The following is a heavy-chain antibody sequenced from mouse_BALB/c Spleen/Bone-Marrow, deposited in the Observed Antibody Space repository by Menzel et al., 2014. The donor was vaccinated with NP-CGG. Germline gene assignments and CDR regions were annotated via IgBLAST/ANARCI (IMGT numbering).Heavy chain of an antibody. V-gene: IGHV3-8*02. CDR1: GDSITSGY. CDR3: ARYKGYYDHDGDYFDY. J-gene: IGHJ2*01. D-gene: IGHD2-4*01. Sequence: EVQLVESGPSLVKPSQTLSLTCSVTGDSITSGYWNWIRKFPGNKLEYMGYISYSCSTYYNPSLKSRISITRDTSKNQYYLQLNSVTIEDTATYYCARYKGYYDHDGDYFDYWGQGTTLTVSS. CDR2: ISYSCST.